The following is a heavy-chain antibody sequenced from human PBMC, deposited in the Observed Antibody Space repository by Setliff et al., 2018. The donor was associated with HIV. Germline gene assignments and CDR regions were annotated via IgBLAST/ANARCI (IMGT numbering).Heavy chain of an antibody. CDR2: IYYSGST. J-gene: IGHJ3*02. CDR3: ARNPCSGGSCPDAFDI. Sequence: PSETLSLTCTVSGGSISSYYWSWIRQPPGKGLEWSGYIYYSGSTNYNPSLKSRVTISVDTSKNQFSLKLSSVTAADTAVYYCARNPCSGGSCPDAFDIWGQGTMVTVSS. V-gene: IGHV4-59*01. D-gene: IGHD2-15*01. CDR1: GGSISSYY.